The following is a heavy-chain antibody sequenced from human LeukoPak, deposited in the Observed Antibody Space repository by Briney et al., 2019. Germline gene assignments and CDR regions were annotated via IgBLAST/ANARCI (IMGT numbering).Heavy chain of an antibody. CDR1: GFIFSNYG. J-gene: IGHJ6*03. CDR3: AKNGDRGAYCTGGTCYPYFYYYMDV. D-gene: IGHD2-15*01. Sequence: PGGSLRLSCAASGFIFSNYGMSWVRQAPGKGLEWVSGIRGNADTTYYADSVKGRFSIFRDNSKNMLYLQMNSLRVEDTAIYYCAKNGDRGAYCTGGTCYPYFYYYMDVWGKGTTVTI. V-gene: IGHV3-23*01. CDR2: IRGNADTT.